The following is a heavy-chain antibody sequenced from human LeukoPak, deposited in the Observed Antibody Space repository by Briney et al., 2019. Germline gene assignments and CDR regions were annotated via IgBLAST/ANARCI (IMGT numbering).Heavy chain of an antibody. Sequence: PSETLSLTCAVSGYSISSGYYWGWIRQPPGKGLEWIGCIYHSGSTYYNPSLKSRVTISVDTSKNQFSLKLSSVTAADTAVYYCAGHDYIRRGAFDIWGQGTMVTVSS. D-gene: IGHD3-16*01. V-gene: IGHV4-38-2*01. CDR2: IYHSGST. CDR1: GYSISSGYY. J-gene: IGHJ3*02. CDR3: AGHDYIRRGAFDI.